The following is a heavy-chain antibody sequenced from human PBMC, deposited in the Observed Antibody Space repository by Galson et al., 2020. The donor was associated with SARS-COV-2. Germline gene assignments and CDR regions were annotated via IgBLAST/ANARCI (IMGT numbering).Heavy chain of an antibody. CDR2: INPNSGGT. J-gene: IGHJ6*02. Sequence: ASVKVSCKASGYTFTGYYMHWVRQAPGQGLEWMGWINPNSGGTNYAQKFQGWVTMTRDTSISTAYMELSRLRSDDTAMYYCARDLTTTTVVTSNYYYYGMDVWCQGTTVTVSS. CDR1: GYTFTGYY. D-gene: IGHD4-17*01. CDR3: ARDLTTTTVVTSNYYYYGMDV. V-gene: IGHV1-2*04.